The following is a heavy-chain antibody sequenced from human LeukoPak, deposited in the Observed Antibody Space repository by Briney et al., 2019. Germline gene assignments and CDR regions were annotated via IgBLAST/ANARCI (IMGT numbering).Heavy chain of an antibody. CDR1: GGSISSYC. J-gene: IGHJ3*02. CDR3: ARWTDYGALYPHAFDI. Sequence: SETLSLTCTVSGGSISSYCWSWIRQPPGKGLEWIGYIYYSGSTNYNPSLKSRVTISVDTSKNQFSLKLSSVTAADTAVYYCARWTDYGALYPHAFDIWGQGTMVTVSS. D-gene: IGHD4-17*01. V-gene: IGHV4-59*08. CDR2: IYYSGST.